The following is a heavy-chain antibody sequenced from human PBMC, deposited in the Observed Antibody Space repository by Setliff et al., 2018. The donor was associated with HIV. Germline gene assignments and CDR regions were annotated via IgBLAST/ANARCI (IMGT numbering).Heavy chain of an antibody. D-gene: IGHD1-26*01. CDR1: NGSFSAYY. CDR2: INHGGSA. Sequence: SETLSLTCAVYNGSFSAYYWAWIRQPPGKGLEWIGEINHGGSATYNPSLTGRVGISVDTSKNQFSLKLSSVTAADTAIYYCALLYPYSGYLGYWGQGTLVTVSS. V-gene: IGHV4-34*01. J-gene: IGHJ4*02. CDR3: ALLYPYSGYLGY.